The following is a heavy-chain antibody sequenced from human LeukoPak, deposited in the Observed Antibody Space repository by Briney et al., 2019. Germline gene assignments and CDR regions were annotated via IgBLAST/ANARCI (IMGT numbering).Heavy chain of an antibody. Sequence: TASETLSLTCTVSGGSISSGGYYWRWIRQHPGKGLEWIGRIYTSGSTNYNPSLKSRVTMSVDTSKNQFSLKLSSVTAADTAVYFCARYYYDRILDYWGQGTLVTVSS. CDR3: ARYYYDRILDY. V-gene: IGHV4-61*02. J-gene: IGHJ4*02. CDR2: IYTSGST. CDR1: GGSISSGGYY. D-gene: IGHD3-22*01.